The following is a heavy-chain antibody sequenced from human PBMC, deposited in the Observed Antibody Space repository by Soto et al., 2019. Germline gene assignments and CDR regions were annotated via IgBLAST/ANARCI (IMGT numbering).Heavy chain of an antibody. V-gene: IGHV4-59*01. D-gene: IGHD6-13*01. J-gene: IGHJ4*02. CDR3: ARYRREAAAGYTLDY. CDR1: GGYISSNY. CDR2: VYNSGST. Sequence: SEPLSLTCTVSGGYISSNYWTWIRQPPGKGLEWIGYVYNSGSTNYNPSLKSRVTISEDTSKSQFSLKVNSMTAADTAVYYCARYRREAAAGYTLDYWGQGILVTSPQ.